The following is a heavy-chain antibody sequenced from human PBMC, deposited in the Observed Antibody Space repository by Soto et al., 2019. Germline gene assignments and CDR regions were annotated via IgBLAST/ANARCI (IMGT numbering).Heavy chain of an antibody. Sequence: GGSLRLSCAASGFTFSSIAMHWVRQAPGKGLEYVSAISSNGGSTYYANSVKGRFTISRDNSKNTLYLQMGSLRAEDMAVYYCSGYYSYAFDIWGQGTMVT. D-gene: IGHD3-22*01. CDR2: ISSNGGST. CDR3: SGYYSYAFDI. V-gene: IGHV3-64*01. J-gene: IGHJ3*02. CDR1: GFTFSSIA.